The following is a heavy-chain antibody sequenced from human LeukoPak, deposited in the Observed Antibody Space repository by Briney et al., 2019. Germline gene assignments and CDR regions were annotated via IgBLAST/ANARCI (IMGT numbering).Heavy chain of an antibody. V-gene: IGHV4-39*01. CDR2: IYYSGSA. CDR3: ARHALGYIYTFDY. CDR1: GGSISSSSYY. D-gene: IGHD1-1*01. J-gene: IGHJ4*02. Sequence: PSETLSLTCTVSGGSISSSSYYSGWIRQPPGKGLEWIGSIYYSGSAYCNPSLKSRVTISVDTSKNQFSLKLSSVTAADTAVYYCARHALGYIYTFDYWGQGTLVTASS.